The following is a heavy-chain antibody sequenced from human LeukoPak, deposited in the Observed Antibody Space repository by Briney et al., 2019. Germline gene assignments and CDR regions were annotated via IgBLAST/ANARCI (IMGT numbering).Heavy chain of an antibody. CDR1: GGSIRIYY. Sequence: SETLSLTCTVSGGSIRIYYWSWIWQPPGEGLEWSGYIYYSGSTNYNPSLKSRVTISVDTSKNQFSLKLSSVTAVDTAVYYCARGVKIEYSSSSRNWYFDLWGRGTLVTVSS. V-gene: IGHV4-59*08. CDR2: IYYSGST. D-gene: IGHD6-6*01. J-gene: IGHJ2*01. CDR3: ARGVKIEYSSSSRNWYFDL.